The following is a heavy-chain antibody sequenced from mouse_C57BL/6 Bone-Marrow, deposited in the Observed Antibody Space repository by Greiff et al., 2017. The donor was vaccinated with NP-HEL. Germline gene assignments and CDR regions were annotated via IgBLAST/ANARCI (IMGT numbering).Heavy chain of an antibody. CDR1: GFTFSSYG. CDR2: ISSGGSYT. D-gene: IGHD1-1*01. Sequence: EVKLMESGGDLVKPGGSLKLSCAASGFTFSSYGMSWVRQTPDKRLEWVATISSGGSYTYYPDSVKGRFTISRDNAKNTLYLQMSSMKSEDTAMDYCARHYYGSSYVGYWGQGTTLTVSS. J-gene: IGHJ2*01. V-gene: IGHV5-6*01. CDR3: ARHYYGSSYVGY.